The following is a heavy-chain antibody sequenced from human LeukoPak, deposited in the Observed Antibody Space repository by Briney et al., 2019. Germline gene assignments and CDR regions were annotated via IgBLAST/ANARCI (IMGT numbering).Heavy chain of an antibody. J-gene: IGHJ4*02. CDR3: ARVAFRELFPYGY. Sequence: SETLSLTCTFSGYSISSGYYWGWIRQPPGKGLEWIGSMEWIGSMYDSGSTYYNPSLKSRVTISVDTSKNQFSLKLSSVTAADTAVYYCARVAFRELFPYGYWGQGTLVTVSS. V-gene: IGHV4-38-2*02. CDR2: MYDSGST. D-gene: IGHD3-10*01. CDR1: GYSISSGYY.